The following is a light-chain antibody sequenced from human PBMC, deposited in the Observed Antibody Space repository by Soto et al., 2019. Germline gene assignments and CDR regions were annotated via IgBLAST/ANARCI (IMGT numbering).Light chain of an antibody. Sequence: EIVLTQSPGTLSLSPGERATLSCRASQSVSSSYLAWYQQKPGQAPRPLIYGASSRATGFPDRFSGSGSGTDFTLTISRLEPEDFAVYYCQQYGSSPWTFGQGTKVDIK. V-gene: IGKV3-20*01. J-gene: IGKJ1*01. CDR1: QSVSSSY. CDR3: QQYGSSPWT. CDR2: GAS.